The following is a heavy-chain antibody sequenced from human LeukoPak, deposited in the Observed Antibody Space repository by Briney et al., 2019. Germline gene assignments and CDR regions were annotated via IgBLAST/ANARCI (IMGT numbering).Heavy chain of an antibody. J-gene: IGHJ5*02. CDR1: GFTFSSYG. V-gene: IGHV3-33*01. Sequence: GGSLRLSCAASGFTFSSYGMQWVRQAPGKGLEWVALIWYDGSNQYYADSVKGRFTISRDNSKNTLYLQMNSLRAEDTAVYYCARDRNSRPGWFDPWGQGTLVTVSS. CDR2: IWYDGSNQ. CDR3: ARDRNSRPGWFDP. D-gene: IGHD2-2*01.